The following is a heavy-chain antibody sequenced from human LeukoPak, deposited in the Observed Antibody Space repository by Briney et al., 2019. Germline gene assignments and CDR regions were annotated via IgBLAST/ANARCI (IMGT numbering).Heavy chain of an antibody. Sequence: GGSLRLSCAASGFTFSSYAMSWVRQAPGKGLEWVSAISGSGGSTYYADSVKGRFTISRDNAKNSLYLQMYSLRAEDTAVYYCARGGSSRYSFGFGWGQGTLVTVSS. CDR1: GFTFSSYA. CDR2: ISGSGGST. CDR3: ARGGSSRYSFGFG. D-gene: IGHD5-18*01. V-gene: IGHV3-23*01. J-gene: IGHJ1*01.